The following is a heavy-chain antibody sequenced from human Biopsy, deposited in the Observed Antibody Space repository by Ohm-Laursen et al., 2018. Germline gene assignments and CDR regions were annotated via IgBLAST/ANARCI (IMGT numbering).Heavy chain of an antibody. J-gene: IGHJ4*02. CDR1: GYTFTDYY. D-gene: IGHD6-19*01. Sequence: ASVKVSCKASGYTFTDYYIHWVRQAPGQGLEWMGWISPKSGGTNYAQKFQGNITMTKNTSMSTAYMEMSRLRSDDTAVYYCALQSVAQMKNFDYWGQGTLVTVSS. CDR2: ISPKSGGT. CDR3: ALQSVAQMKNFDY. V-gene: IGHV1-2*02.